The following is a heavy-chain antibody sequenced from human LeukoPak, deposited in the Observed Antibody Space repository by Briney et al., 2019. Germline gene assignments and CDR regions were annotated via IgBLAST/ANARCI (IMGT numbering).Heavy chain of an antibody. D-gene: IGHD5-12*01. Sequence: SESLSLTCSVSGDSIDSYYWSWIRQPPGKGLEWIGYISYTGSTNYNPSLKSRVTISVDTSKNQFSLKLSSVTAADTAVYYCARQYSGYDYIDYWGQGTLVTVSS. CDR2: ISYTGST. CDR3: ARQYSGYDYIDY. J-gene: IGHJ4*02. V-gene: IGHV4-59*08. CDR1: GDSIDSYY.